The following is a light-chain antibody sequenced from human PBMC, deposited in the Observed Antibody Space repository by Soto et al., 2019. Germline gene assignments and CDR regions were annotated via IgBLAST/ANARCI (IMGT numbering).Light chain of an antibody. V-gene: IGKV3-15*01. Sequence: VMTQSPVSLCVCPGERGNLXCRASQSVTIDLDWCQQKPGQAPSLLIFGASTRAHGSPARFSGTGSGTEFARTISSLQSEDFAVYYGQQYNQWPLTFGQGTRLEIK. J-gene: IGKJ5*01. CDR2: GAS. CDR1: QSVTID. CDR3: QQYNQWPLT.